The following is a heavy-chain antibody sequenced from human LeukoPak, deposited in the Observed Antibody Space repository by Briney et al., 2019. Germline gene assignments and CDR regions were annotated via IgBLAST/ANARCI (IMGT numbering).Heavy chain of an antibody. Sequence: PSETLSLTCAVYGGSFSGYYWSWIRQPPGKGLEWIGEINHSGSTNYNPSLKSRVTISVDTSKNQFSLKLSSVTAADTAVYYCGGGGYSSGWYADYWGRGTLVTVSS. CDR2: INHSGST. CDR3: GGGGYSSGWYADY. D-gene: IGHD6-19*01. J-gene: IGHJ4*02. CDR1: GGSFSGYY. V-gene: IGHV4-34*01.